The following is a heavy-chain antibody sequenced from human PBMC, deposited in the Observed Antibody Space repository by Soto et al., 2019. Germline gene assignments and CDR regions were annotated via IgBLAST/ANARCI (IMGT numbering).Heavy chain of an antibody. D-gene: IGHD3-9*01. CDR3: ARGRAEDYDFLTGYYTYYFDY. CDR1: GASFRGYL. J-gene: IGHJ4*02. Sequence: SETLSLTCDVSGASFRGYLWNWIRQPPGKGLEWIGYIYYSGSTNYNPSLKSRVTVSLDTSKNQFSLRLTSVTAADTAVYYCARGRAEDYDFLTGYYTYYFDYWGQGTLVTVSS. V-gene: IGHV4-59*01. CDR2: IYYSGST.